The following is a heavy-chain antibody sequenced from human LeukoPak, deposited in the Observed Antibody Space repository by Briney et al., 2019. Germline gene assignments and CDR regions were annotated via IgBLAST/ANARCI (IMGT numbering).Heavy chain of an antibody. CDR2: INSDGSST. V-gene: IGHV3-74*01. CDR1: GFTFSSYW. D-gene: IGHD2-15*01. J-gene: IGHJ4*02. CDR3: AKDRGRYCSGGSCYQFDY. Sequence: PGGSLRLSCAASGFTFSSYWMHWVRQAPGKGLVWVSRINSDGSSTSYADSVKGRFTISRDNAKNTLYLQMNSLRAEDTAVYYCAKDRGRYCSGGSCYQFDYWGQGTLVTVSS.